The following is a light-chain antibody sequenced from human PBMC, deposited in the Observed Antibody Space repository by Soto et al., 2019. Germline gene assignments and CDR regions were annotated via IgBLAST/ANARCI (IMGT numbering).Light chain of an antibody. CDR3: TSYAGSNIPVL. CDR2: DVT. Sequence: QSALTQTPSASGSPGQSVTISCTGTSSDVGGYNFVSWYQQHPGKAPKLMIYDVTERPSGVPDRFSGSKSGNTASLTVSGLQREDEADYYCTSYAGSNIPVLFGGGTKLTVL. CDR1: SSDVGGYNF. J-gene: IGLJ2*01. V-gene: IGLV2-8*01.